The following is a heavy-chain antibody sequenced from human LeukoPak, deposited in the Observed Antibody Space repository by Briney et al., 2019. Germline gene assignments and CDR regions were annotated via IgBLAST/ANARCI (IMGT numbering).Heavy chain of an antibody. D-gene: IGHD5-24*01. CDR3: ARASDPWLQLT. V-gene: IGHV3-7*05. J-gene: IGHJ5*02. CDR1: GFTFSNYW. Sequence: GGSLRLACAASGFTFSNYWMIWVRQAPGKGLEWVANIKQDGSEKRYADSVRGRFTVSRDNAHTSLYLQMSSLRAEDTALYFCARASDPWLQLTWGQGTLVTVSS. CDR2: IKQDGSEK.